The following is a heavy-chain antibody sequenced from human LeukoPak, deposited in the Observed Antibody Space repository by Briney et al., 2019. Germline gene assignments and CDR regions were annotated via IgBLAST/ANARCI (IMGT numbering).Heavy chain of an antibody. CDR2: ISYDGSNK. D-gene: IGHD4-17*01. J-gene: IGHJ4*02. Sequence: GGSLRLSCAASGFTFSSYGMHWVRQAPGKGLEWVAVISYDGSNKYYADSVKGRFTISRDNSKNTLYLQMNSLRAEDTAVYYCAKDRGDYGDYGPGYWGQGTLATVSS. CDR1: GFTFSSYG. CDR3: AKDRGDYGDYGPGY. V-gene: IGHV3-30*18.